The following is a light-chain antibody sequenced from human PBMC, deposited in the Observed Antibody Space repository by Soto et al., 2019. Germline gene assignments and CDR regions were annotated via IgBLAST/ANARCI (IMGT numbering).Light chain of an antibody. CDR3: HSYDSSLSGVV. V-gene: IGLV1-40*01. Sequence: QLVLTQPPSVSGAPGQRVTISCTGSSSNIGAGYDVHWYQQLPGTAPKLLIYGNSNRPSGVPDRFAGSKSGTSASRAITGLQAEDEADYYCHSYDSSLSGVVFGGRTKVTVL. J-gene: IGLJ2*01. CDR1: SSNIGAGYD. CDR2: GNS.